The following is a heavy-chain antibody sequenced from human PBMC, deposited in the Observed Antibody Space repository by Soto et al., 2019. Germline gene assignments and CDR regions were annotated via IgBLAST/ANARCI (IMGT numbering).Heavy chain of an antibody. Sequence: ASVKVSCKASGYTFTSYGISWVRQAPGQGLEWMGWISAYNGNTNYAQKLQGRVTMTTDTSTSTAYMELRSLRSDDTVVYYCARDLNNYDFWSGYRRIYYYYYGMDVWGQGTTVTVS. D-gene: IGHD3-3*01. J-gene: IGHJ6*02. V-gene: IGHV1-18*04. CDR3: ARDLNNYDFWSGYRRIYYYYYGMDV. CDR1: GYTFTSYG. CDR2: ISAYNGNT.